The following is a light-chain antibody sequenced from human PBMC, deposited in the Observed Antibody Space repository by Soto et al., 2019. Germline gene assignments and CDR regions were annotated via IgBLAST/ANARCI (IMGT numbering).Light chain of an antibody. J-gene: IGKJ4*01. CDR2: DAS. V-gene: IGKV3-11*01. CDR1: QRIGSY. CDR3: QHYDIWPLT. Sequence: EIVLTQSPATLSLSPGERATLSCRASQRIGSYLAWYQQKPGQAPRLLIFDASNRATGIPVRFSGSGSGTDFTLTISGLEPEDFAVYYCQHYDIWPLTFGGGTKVEIK.